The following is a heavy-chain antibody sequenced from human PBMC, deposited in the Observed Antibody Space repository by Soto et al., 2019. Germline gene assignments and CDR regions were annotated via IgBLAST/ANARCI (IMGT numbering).Heavy chain of an antibody. J-gene: IGHJ4*02. D-gene: IGHD7-27*01. CDR3: VRDLLGSGGHFDY. CDR1: GFIFSSFG. Sequence: QVHLVDSGGGVVQPGRSLRLSCAASGFIFSSFGMHWVRQAPGKGLEWVAHIWYVGSNTYYADSVKGRFTISRDNSRNTLYLQMNSLRAEDTAVYHCVRDLLGSGGHFDYWGQGTLVTVSS. V-gene: IGHV3-33*01. CDR2: IWYVGSNT.